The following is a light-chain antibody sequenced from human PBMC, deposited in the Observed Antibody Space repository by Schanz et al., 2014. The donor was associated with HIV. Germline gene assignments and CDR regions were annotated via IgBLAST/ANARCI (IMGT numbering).Light chain of an antibody. J-gene: IGKJ2*01. CDR2: AAS. Sequence: AIRITQSPSSFSASTGDRVTITCRASQGISSYLAWYQQKPGKAPKLLIYAASTLQSGVPSRFSGSGSGTEFTLTINSLQPDDFATYYCQQYNSYPYTFGQGTKVEIK. CDR3: QQYNSYPYT. V-gene: IGKV1-8*01. CDR1: QGISSY.